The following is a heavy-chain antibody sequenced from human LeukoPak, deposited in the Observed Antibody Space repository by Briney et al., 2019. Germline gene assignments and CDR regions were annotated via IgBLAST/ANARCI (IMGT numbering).Heavy chain of an antibody. V-gene: IGHV3-21*01. CDR1: GFTFSSYS. D-gene: IGHD3-10*01. Sequence: GGSLRLSCAASGFTFSSYSMNWVRQAPGKGLEWVSSISSSSSYIYYADSVKGRFTISRDNAKNSLYLQMNSLRAEDTAVYYCAREYGSGTPYYYYGMDVWGQGTTVTVSS. CDR2: ISSSSSYI. CDR3: AREYGSGTPYYYYGMDV. J-gene: IGHJ6*02.